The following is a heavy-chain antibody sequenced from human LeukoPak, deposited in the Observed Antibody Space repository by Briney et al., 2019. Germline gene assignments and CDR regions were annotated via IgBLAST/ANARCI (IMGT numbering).Heavy chain of an antibody. CDR1: GFTFSNYD. CDR3: AKDLRCTDGSCNYFES. J-gene: IGHJ4*02. CDR2: GIGSGSST. V-gene: IGHV3-23*01. D-gene: IGHD2-15*01. Sequence: QPGGSLRLSCAASGFTFSNYDMSWVRRAPGKGLEWVSTGIGSGSSTYYADSVKGRFTISRDNSKSTLYLHMDSLRAEDTALYYCAKDLRCTDGSCNYFESWGQGTLVTVSS.